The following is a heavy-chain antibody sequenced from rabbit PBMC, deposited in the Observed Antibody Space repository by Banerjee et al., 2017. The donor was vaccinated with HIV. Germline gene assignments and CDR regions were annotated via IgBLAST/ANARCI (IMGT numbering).Heavy chain of an antibody. D-gene: IGHD7-1*01. CDR3: ARDPGYLGGGFDL. Sequence: QSLEESGGDLVKPGASLTLTCTASGFSFSRTYWICWVRQAPGKGLEWIACIVVGSGGSTYYASWAKGRFTISKTSSTTVTLQMTSLTAADTATYFCARDPGYLGGGFDLWGPGTLVTDS. J-gene: IGHJ4*01. V-gene: IGHV1S40*01. CDR2: IVVGSGGST. CDR1: GFSFSRTYW.